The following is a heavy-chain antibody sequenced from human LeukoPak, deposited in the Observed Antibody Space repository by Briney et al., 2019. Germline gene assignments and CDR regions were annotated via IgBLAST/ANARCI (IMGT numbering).Heavy chain of an antibody. CDR3: ARAALYYYDSTLLDY. CDR2: IGTAGNT. V-gene: IGHV3-13*01. CDR1: GFTFSSYD. Sequence: GGSLRLSCAASGFTFSSYDMHWVRQATGKGLEWVSAIGTAGNTYYPGSVKGRFTISRENAKNSLYLQMNSLRAGDTAVYYCARAALYYYDSTLLDYWGQGTLVTVSS. J-gene: IGHJ4*02. D-gene: IGHD3-22*01.